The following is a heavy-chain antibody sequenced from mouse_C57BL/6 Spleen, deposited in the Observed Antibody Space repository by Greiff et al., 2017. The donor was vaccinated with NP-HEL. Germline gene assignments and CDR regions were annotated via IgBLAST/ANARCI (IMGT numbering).Heavy chain of an antibody. J-gene: IGHJ3*01. CDR2: ISSGGSYT. V-gene: IGHV5-6*01. D-gene: IGHD4-1*01. CDR3: ARQGWDEGFAY. Sequence: VQLQQSGGDLVKPGGSLKLSCAASGFTFSSYGMSWVRQTPDKRLEWVATISSGGSYTYYPDSVKGRFTISRDNAKNTLYLQMSSLKSEDTAMYYCARQGWDEGFAYWGQGTLVTVSA. CDR1: GFTFSSYG.